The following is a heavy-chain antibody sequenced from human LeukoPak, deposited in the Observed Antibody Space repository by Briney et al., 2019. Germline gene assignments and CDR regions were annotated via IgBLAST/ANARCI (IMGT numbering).Heavy chain of an antibody. CDR2: IRYDGTND. CDR1: GFTFSSYG. CDR3: GGAKYYYDSSGYYPMGLVYYYGMDV. D-gene: IGHD3-22*01. Sequence: GGSLRLSCAASGFTFSSYGMHWVRQAPGKGLEWVAFIRYDGTNDYYVDSVKGRFTISRDNSKNILYLQMNSLRAEDTAVYYCGGAKYYYDSSGYYPMGLVYYYGMDVWGQGTTVTVSS. J-gene: IGHJ6*02. V-gene: IGHV3-30*02.